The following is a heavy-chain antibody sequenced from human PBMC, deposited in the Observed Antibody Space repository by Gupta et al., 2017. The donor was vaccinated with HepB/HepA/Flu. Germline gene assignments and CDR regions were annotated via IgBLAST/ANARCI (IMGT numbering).Heavy chain of an antibody. J-gene: IGHJ5*02. Sequence: QVQLVQSGAEVKKPGASVKVSCKASGYTFTGYYMHWVRQAPGQGLEWMGWINPNSGGTNYAQKFQGRVTMTRDTPISTAYMELSRLRSDDTAVYDWARDRYQLLAGNWFDPWGQGTLVTVSS. CDR3: ARDRYQLLAGNWFDP. CDR1: GYTFTGYY. D-gene: IGHD2-2*01. V-gene: IGHV1-2*02. CDR2: INPNSGGT.